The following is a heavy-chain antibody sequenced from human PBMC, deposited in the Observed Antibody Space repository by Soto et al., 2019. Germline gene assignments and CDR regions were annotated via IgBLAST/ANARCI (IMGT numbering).Heavy chain of an antibody. D-gene: IGHD6-19*01. CDR1: GFTFSSYS. J-gene: IGHJ5*02. CDR2: ISSSSSYI. Sequence: GGSLRLSCAASGFTFSSYSMNWVRQAPGKGLEWVSSISSSSSYIYYADSVKGRFTISRDNAKNSLYLQMNSLRAEDTAVYYCLVEQWLVIGEDWFDPWGQGTLVTVSS. CDR3: LVEQWLVIGEDWFDP. V-gene: IGHV3-21*01.